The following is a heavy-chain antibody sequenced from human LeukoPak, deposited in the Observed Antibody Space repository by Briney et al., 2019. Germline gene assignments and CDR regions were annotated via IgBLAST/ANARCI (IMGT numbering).Heavy chain of an antibody. CDR3: ASTSAAAGTFDP. CDR2: ISSSSSTI. Sequence: PGGSLRLSCAASGFTFSSYSMNWVRQTPGKGLEWVSYISSSSSTIYYADSVKGRFTISRDNAKNSLYPQMNSLRAEDTAVYYCASTSAAAGTFDPWGQGTLVTVSS. D-gene: IGHD6-13*01. CDR1: GFTFSSYS. V-gene: IGHV3-48*01. J-gene: IGHJ5*02.